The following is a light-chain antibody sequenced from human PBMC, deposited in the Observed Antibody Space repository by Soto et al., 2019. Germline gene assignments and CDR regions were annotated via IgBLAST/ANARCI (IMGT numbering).Light chain of an antibody. Sequence: QSALTQPASVSGSPGQSITISCTGTSSDIGHYDYVSWYQQHPGKAPKLMIYHVTYRPSGVSNRYSGSKSGNSASLTISGLQADAEADYSGCSLPPSQTYAFGSGPSSPS. CDR1: SSDIGHYDY. V-gene: IGLV2-14*03. J-gene: IGLJ1*01. CDR3: CSLPPSQTYA. CDR2: HVT.